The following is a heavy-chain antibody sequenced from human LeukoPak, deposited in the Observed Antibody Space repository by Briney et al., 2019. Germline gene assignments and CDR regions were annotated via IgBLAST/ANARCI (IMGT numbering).Heavy chain of an antibody. D-gene: IGHD4-17*01. CDR3: AKEGGYGDFVKYYFDY. V-gene: IGHV3-23*01. J-gene: IGHJ4*02. Sequence: GGSLRLSCAASGFTFSSYAVSWVRQAPGKGLEWVSAISGSGGSTYYADSVKGRFTISRDNSKNTLYLQMNSLRGEDTAVYYCAKEGGYGDFVKYYFDYWGQGTLVTVSS. CDR2: ISGSGGST. CDR1: GFTFSSYA.